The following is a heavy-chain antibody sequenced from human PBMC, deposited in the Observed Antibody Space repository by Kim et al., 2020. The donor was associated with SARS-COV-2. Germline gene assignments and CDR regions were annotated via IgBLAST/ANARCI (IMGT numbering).Heavy chain of an antibody. Sequence: GGSLRLSCAASGFTFSSYSMNWVRQAPGKGLEWVSSISSSSSYIYYADSVKGRFTISRDNAKNSLYLQMNSLRAEDTAVYYCARDSRGGSGSYSGYWGQGTLVTVSS. D-gene: IGHD3-10*01. J-gene: IGHJ4*02. CDR3: ARDSRGGSGSYSGY. V-gene: IGHV3-21*01. CDR1: GFTFSSYS. CDR2: ISSSSSYI.